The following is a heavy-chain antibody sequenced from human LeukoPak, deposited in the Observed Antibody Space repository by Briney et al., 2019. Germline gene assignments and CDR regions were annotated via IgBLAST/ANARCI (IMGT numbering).Heavy chain of an antibody. CDR3: AKSSPSGYYYFDY. V-gene: IGHV3-23*01. J-gene: IGHJ4*02. D-gene: IGHD3-22*01. CDR2: ISGSGGST. CDR1: GFTFTSYA. Sequence: GGSLRLSCAASGFTFTSYAMSWVRQAPGKGLEWVSAISGSGGSTYYADSLKGRFTISRDNSKNTLDLQMNSLRAEDTAVYYCAKSSPSGYYYFDYWGQGSLVTVSS.